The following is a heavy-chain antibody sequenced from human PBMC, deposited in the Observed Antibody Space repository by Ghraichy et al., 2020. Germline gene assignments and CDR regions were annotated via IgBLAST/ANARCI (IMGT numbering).Heavy chain of an antibody. CDR1: GFTVGSNY. Sequence: GESLNISCAASGFTVGSNYMSWVRQAPGKGLEWVSLTYSGGRTYYGDSVKGRFTVSRDNSKNTLYLQMNSVRAEDTAVYYCVISRGLHCSSTTCFMDVWGQGTTVTVSS. V-gene: IGHV3-53*01. CDR3: VISRGLHCSSTTCFMDV. D-gene: IGHD2-2*01. J-gene: IGHJ6*02. CDR2: TYSGGRT.